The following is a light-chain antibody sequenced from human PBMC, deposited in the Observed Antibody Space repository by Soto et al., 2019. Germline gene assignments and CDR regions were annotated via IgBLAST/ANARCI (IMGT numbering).Light chain of an antibody. CDR2: AAS. CDR3: QQTYSAPLT. CDR1: QSISSY. Sequence: DLPMPPSPSSLSASVGDRVTITFRASQSISSYLNWYQHKPGKAPKLLIYAASSFQSGVPSRFSGSESGTDFTLTISSLQPEDFATYYCQQTYSAPLTFGGGTKV. J-gene: IGKJ4*01. V-gene: IGKV1-39*01.